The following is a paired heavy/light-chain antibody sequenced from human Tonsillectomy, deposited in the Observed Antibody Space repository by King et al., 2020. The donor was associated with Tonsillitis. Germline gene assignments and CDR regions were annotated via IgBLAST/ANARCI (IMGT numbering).Light chain of an antibody. CDR3: QQYSGSSRT. CDR2: KAS. V-gene: IGKV1-5*03. Sequence: DIHLTQSPSTLSASVGDRVTITCRASQSINTWLAWYQQKPGKAPKLLVYKASSLQNGVPSRFSGSGSGTEFTLTISSLQPDDYASYYCQQYSGSSRTFGRGTRVEIK. J-gene: IGKJ1*01. CDR1: QSINTW.
Heavy chain of an antibody. V-gene: IGHV1-2*06. CDR2: INPDSGGA. J-gene: IGHJ5*02. CDR1: GYEFTGYS. CDR3: ARDTGGWRAFDD. Sequence: QVQLMQSGAEVKKPGASVKVSCRASGYEFTGYSIHWVRQAPGQGLEWMGRINPDSGGADYALRFEGRVTMTRDMSSRSAYLEVSRLKSDDTAVYFCARDTGGWRAFDDWGQGTLVIVSS. D-gene: IGHD2-8*02.